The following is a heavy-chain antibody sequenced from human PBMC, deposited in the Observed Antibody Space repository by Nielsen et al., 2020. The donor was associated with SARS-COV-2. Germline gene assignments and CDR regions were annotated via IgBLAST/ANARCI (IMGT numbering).Heavy chain of an antibody. Sequence: SETLSLTCTVSGGSISNVGYYWSWIRQHQGKGLDWIGYIHYIRSAQYNPSLESRVSMSVDTSNNYFSLSLTSVTAADTAVYYCARVDYGDYGAGMWFDSWGQGILVTVSS. V-gene: IGHV4-31*03. D-gene: IGHD4-17*01. J-gene: IGHJ5*01. CDR2: IHYIRSA. CDR3: ARVDYGDYGAGMWFDS. CDR1: GGSISNVGYY.